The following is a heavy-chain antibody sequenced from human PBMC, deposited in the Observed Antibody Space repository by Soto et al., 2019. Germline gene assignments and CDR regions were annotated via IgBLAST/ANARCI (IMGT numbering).Heavy chain of an antibody. CDR1: GGSISSSNW. CDR2: IYHSGST. Sequence: NPSETLSLTCAVSGGSISSSNWWSWVRQPPGKGLEWIGEIYHSGSTNYNPSLKSRVTISVDKSKNQFSLKLSSVTAADTAVYYCARGFSEKYGDYLFDPWGQGTLVTVSS. V-gene: IGHV4-4*02. J-gene: IGHJ5*02. D-gene: IGHD4-17*01. CDR3: ARGFSEKYGDYLFDP.